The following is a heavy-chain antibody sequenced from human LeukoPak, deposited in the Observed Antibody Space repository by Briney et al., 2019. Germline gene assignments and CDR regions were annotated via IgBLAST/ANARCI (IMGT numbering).Heavy chain of an antibody. CDR1: GFTFSSYA. CDR3: TRLHGAYPIDF. D-gene: IGHD4/OR15-4a*01. Sequence: GGSLGLSCAASGFTFSSYAMSWVRQAPGKGLEWISYISSSGPTIYYADSVKGRFTISRDNAKNSVYLQMNSLRVEDTAVYYCTRLHGAYPIDFWGQGTLVTVSS. J-gene: IGHJ4*02. CDR2: ISSSGPTI. V-gene: IGHV3-48*01.